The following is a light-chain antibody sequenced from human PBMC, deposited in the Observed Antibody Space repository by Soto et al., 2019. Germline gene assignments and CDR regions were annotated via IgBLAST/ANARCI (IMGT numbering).Light chain of an antibody. CDR1: SSDLGGYNF. J-gene: IGLJ1*01. CDR3: CSYTSSSPYV. V-gene: IGLV2-14*01. CDR2: QVS. Sequence: QSALTQPASVSGSPGQSITISCTGTSSDLGGYNFVSWYQHHPGKAPKLRIYQVSNRPSGVSNRFSGSKSGNTASLTISGLQAEDEADYYCCSYTSSSPYVFGTGTKLTVL.